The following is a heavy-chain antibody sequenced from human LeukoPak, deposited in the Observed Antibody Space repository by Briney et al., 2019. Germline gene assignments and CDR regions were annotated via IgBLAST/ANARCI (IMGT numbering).Heavy chain of an antibody. Sequence: GGSLRLSCAASGFTFSNYWMHWVRQAPGKGLVWVTRINTDGSTTSYADSVEGRFTISRDNAKNTLYLQMNSLRAEDTAVYYCARVATGIYYFDSWGQRTLVTVSS. CDR1: GFTFSNYW. CDR3: ARVATGIYYFDS. D-gene: IGHD1-26*01. CDR2: INTDGSTT. J-gene: IGHJ4*02. V-gene: IGHV3-74*01.